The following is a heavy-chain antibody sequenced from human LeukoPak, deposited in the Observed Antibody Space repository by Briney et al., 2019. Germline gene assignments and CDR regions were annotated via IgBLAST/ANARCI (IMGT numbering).Heavy chain of an antibody. D-gene: IGHD3-10*01. CDR3: ARYYYYGSGTPYYYYYMDV. J-gene: IGHJ6*03. CDR1: GFTLSSYS. CDR2: ISSSSRYI. Sequence: GGSLRLSCAASGFTLSSYSMNWVRQAPGKGLEWVSSISSSSRYIYYADSVKGRFTISRDNAKNSLYLQMNSLRAEDTAVSYCARYYYYGSGTPYYYYYMDVWGKGTTVTVSS. V-gene: IGHV3-21*01.